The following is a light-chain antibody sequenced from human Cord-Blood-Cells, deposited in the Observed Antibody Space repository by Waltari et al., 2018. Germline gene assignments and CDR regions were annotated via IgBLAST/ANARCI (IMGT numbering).Light chain of an antibody. CDR1: QRLLHSDGKTY. V-gene: IGKV2D-29*01. CDR2: DVS. CDR3: RQSIQLPPT. Sequence: IVMTHTPLSLSLTHGQSPSLACKSSQRLLHSDGKTYLYWYLQKPGQPPQLLIYDVSNRFSGVPDRCSGSGSATDYTLKISRVQAEDDGVYYCRQSIQLPPTFGQGTKVEIK. J-gene: IGKJ1*01.